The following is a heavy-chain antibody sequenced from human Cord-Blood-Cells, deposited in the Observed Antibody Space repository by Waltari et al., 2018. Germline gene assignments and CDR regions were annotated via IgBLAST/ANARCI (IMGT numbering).Heavy chain of an antibody. D-gene: IGHD2-21*02. CDR2: INHSGST. J-gene: IGHJ4*02. CDR3: ARTMVVTALEGYYFDY. V-gene: IGHV4-34*01. Sequence: GKGLEWIGEINHSGSTNYNPSLKSRVTISVDTSKNQFSLKLSSVTAADTAVYYCARTMVVTALEGYYFDYWGQGTLVTVSS.